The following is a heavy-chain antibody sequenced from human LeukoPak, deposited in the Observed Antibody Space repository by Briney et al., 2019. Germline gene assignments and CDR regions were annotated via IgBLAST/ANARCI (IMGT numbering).Heavy chain of an antibody. Sequence: PSETQSLTCAVYGGSFSGYYWSWIRQPPGNGLEWIGEINHSGSTNYNPSLKSRVTISVDTSKNQFSLKLSSVTAADTAVYYCARTVTNNSYGLWYFDYWGQGTLVTVSS. J-gene: IGHJ4*02. CDR3: ARTVTNNSYGLWYFDY. V-gene: IGHV4-34*01. D-gene: IGHD5-18*01. CDR1: GGSFSGYY. CDR2: INHSGST.